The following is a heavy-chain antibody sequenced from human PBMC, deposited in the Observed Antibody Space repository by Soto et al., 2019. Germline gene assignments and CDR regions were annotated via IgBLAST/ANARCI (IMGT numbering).Heavy chain of an antibody. Sequence: LRLSCAASGFTFSSYAMSWVRQAPWKGLEWVSAISGSGGSTYYADSVKGRFTISRDNSKNTLYLQMNSLRAEDTAVYYCAKDGPDTAMVYYFDYWGQGTLVTVHS. D-gene: IGHD5-18*01. V-gene: IGHV3-23*01. CDR2: ISGSGGST. CDR3: AKDGPDTAMVYYFDY. J-gene: IGHJ4*02. CDR1: GFTFSSYA.